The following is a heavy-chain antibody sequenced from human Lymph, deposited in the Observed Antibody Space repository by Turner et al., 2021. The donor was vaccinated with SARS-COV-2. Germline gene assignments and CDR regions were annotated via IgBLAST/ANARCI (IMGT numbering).Heavy chain of an antibody. V-gene: IGHV3-33*01. CDR1: GFTFSSYG. D-gene: IGHD5-12*01. Sequence: QVQLVESGGGVVQPGRFLRLSCPASGFTFSSYGTNWVRQAPGRGLEWVAVIWYDGSNKYYADSVKGRFTIIRDNSKNTLYLQMNSMRAEDTAVYYCARVKGYNGYDLRYYYGMDVWGQGTTVTVSS. CDR3: ARVKGYNGYDLRYYYGMDV. CDR2: IWYDGSNK. J-gene: IGHJ6*02.